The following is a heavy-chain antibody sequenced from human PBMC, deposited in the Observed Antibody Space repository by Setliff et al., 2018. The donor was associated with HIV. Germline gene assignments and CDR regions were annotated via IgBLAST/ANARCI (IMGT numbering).Heavy chain of an antibody. CDR3: AKDRSNIVATIADY. D-gene: IGHD5-12*01. Sequence: SETLSLTCTVSGGSISSYYWSWIRQPPGKGLEWIGYIYYSGSTNYNPSLKSRVTISVDTSKNQFSLKLSSVTAADTAVYYCAKDRSNIVATIADYWGQGTLVTVSS. CDR2: IYYSGST. J-gene: IGHJ4*02. CDR1: GGSISSYY. V-gene: IGHV4-59*12.